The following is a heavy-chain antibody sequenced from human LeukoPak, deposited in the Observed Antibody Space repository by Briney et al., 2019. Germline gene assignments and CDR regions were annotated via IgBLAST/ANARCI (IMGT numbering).Heavy chain of an antibody. CDR1: GGTFSSYT. CDR2: IIPILGIA. D-gene: IGHD6-19*01. CDR3: ARDHPVGHSSGWYPFDY. V-gene: IGHV1-69*04. Sequence: SVKVCCKASGGTFSSYTISWVRQAPGQGLEWMGRIIPILGIANYAQKFQGRVTITADKSTSTAYMELSSLRSEDTAVYYCARDHPVGHSSGWYPFDYWGQGTLVTVSS. J-gene: IGHJ4*02.